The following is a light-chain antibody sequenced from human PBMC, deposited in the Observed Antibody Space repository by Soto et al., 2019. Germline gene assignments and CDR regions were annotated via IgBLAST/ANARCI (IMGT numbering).Light chain of an antibody. CDR1: QHINSR. V-gene: IGKV1-5*01. CDR2: DAS. CDR3: QQYDGYSPQT. Sequence: DIQMTQSPSSLSASVGDRVTITCRATQHINSRLAWYQQQPGKAPNLLIYDASTLEPGVPSRFRGSGSGTEFTLTINGLQPDDFATYYYQQYDGYSPQTFGQGTKVDIK. J-gene: IGKJ1*01.